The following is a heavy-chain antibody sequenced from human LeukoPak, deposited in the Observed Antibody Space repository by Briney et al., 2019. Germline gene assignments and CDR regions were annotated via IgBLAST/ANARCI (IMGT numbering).Heavy chain of an antibody. CDR2: IWDDGSNK. Sequence: GGSLRLSCAASGLXFNDNDIDWVRQAPGKGLEWVAVIWDDGSNKYYAESVKGRFTISRDISKNMLYLQMNSLRVEDTAVYYCAKERGGQDWDFDLWGRGTLVTVSP. CDR1: GLXFNDND. V-gene: IGHV3-33*06. J-gene: IGHJ2*01. D-gene: IGHD3-10*01. CDR3: AKERGGQDWDFDL.